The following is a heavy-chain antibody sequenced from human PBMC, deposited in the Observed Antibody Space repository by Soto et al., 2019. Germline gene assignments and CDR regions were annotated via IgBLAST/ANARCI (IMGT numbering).Heavy chain of an antibody. CDR2: MNPNSGNT. J-gene: IGHJ4*02. Sequence: QVQLVQSGAEVKKPGASVKVSCKASGYTFTSYDINWVRQATGQGLEWMGWMNPNSGNTGYAQKLQGRVTMTRNTSISTAYMELSSLRSEDTAVYYCARGWSDYIWGSYRRGGYFDYWGQGALVTVSS. D-gene: IGHD3-16*02. V-gene: IGHV1-8*01. CDR1: GYTFTSYD. CDR3: ARGWSDYIWGSYRRGGYFDY.